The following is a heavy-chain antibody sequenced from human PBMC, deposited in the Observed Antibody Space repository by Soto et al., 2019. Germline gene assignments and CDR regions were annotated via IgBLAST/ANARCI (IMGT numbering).Heavy chain of an antibody. J-gene: IGHJ4*02. Sequence: EVQLVESGGGLVQPGRSLRLSCAASGFTFDDYAMHWVRQAPGKGLEWVSGISWNSGSIGYADSVKGRFTISRDNAKNSLYLQMNSLRAEDTALYYCAKGGNNDYGDYAPSVWGQGTLVTVSS. CDR3: AKGGNNDYGDYAPSV. V-gene: IGHV3-9*01. D-gene: IGHD4-17*01. CDR2: ISWNSGSI. CDR1: GFTFDDYA.